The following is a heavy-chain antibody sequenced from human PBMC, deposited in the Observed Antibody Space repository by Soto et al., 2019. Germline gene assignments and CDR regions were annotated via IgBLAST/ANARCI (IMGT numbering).Heavy chain of an antibody. D-gene: IGHD5-18*01. CDR3: ARDSRIQLWFPDY. CDR1: GFTFSSYG. J-gene: IGHJ4*02. Sequence: GGSLRLSCAASGFTFSSYGMHWVRQAPGKGLEWVAVIWYDGSNKYYADSVKGRFTISRDNSKNTLYLQMNSLRAEDTAVYYCARDSRIQLWFPDYWGQGTLVTVSS. CDR2: IWYDGSNK. V-gene: IGHV3-33*01.